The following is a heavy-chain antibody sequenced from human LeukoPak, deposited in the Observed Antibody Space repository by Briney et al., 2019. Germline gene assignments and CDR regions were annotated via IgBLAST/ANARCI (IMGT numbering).Heavy chain of an antibody. CDR1: GGSISSSSYY. CDR2: IYYSGST. D-gene: IGHD1-14*01. Sequence: SETLSLTCTVSGGSISSSSYYWGWIRQPPGKGLEWIGSIYYSGSTYYNPSLKSRVTISVDTSKNQFSLKLSSVTAADTAVYYCARGYDGTGNAFDIWGQGTMVTVSS. J-gene: IGHJ3*02. CDR3: ARGYDGTGNAFDI. V-gene: IGHV4-39*07.